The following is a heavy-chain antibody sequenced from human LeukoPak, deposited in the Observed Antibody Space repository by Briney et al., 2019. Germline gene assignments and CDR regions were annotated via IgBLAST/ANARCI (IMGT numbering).Heavy chain of an antibody. CDR3: ARLGYSYGHPLFDY. V-gene: IGHV4-59*08. Sequence: SETLSLTCGVSGGAITNYYWNWLRQAPGKGLEWLGYIYYTGSTTYNPSLKSRVTISVDTSKNQFSLKLSSVTAADTAVYYCARLGYSYGHPLFDYWGQGTLVTVSS. CDR1: GGAITNYY. J-gene: IGHJ4*02. D-gene: IGHD5-18*01. CDR2: IYYTGST.